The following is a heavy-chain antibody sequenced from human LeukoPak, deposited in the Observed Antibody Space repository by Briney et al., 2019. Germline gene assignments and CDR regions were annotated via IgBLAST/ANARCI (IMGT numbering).Heavy chain of an antibody. CDR2: IYHSGTT. CDR3: ARNSSTLRYCSGGDCYSNWFDP. D-gene: IGHD2-15*01. J-gene: IGHJ5*02. V-gene: IGHV4-31*03. Sequence: SETLSLTCTVSGGSISSGGYYWNWIRQHPEKGLEWIGYIYHSGTTYYNPSLKSRVSISVDTSKNQFSLKLSSVTAADTAVCYCARNSSTLRYCSGGDCYSNWFDPWGQGTLVTVSS. CDR1: GGSISSGGYY.